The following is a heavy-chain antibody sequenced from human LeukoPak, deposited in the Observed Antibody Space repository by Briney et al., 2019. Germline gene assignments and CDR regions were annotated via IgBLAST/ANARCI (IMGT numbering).Heavy chain of an antibody. J-gene: IGHJ4*02. CDR3: ARGGLPDERYTYGYDFDY. V-gene: IGHV1-2*02. CDR2: INPNSGGT. CDR1: RYTFIDYY. Sequence: GASVTVSSKGSRYTFIDYYMHWGREAPGQGGERVGWINPNSGGTNYAQKFEGRVTMPRDTPISPAYMDLSRLRSHDTAVYFCARGGLPDERYTYGYDFDYWGQGTLVTVSS. D-gene: IGHD5-18*01.